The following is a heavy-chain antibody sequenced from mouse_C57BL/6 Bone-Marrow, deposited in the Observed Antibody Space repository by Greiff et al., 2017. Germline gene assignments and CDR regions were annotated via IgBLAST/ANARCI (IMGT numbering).Heavy chain of an antibody. CDR2: IRSKSSNYAT. V-gene: IGHV10-3*01. J-gene: IGHJ2*01. CDR1: GFTFNTYA. Sequence: EVMLVESGGGLVQPKGSLKLSCAASGFTFNTYAMHWVRQAPGKGLEWVARIRSKSSNYATYYADSVKDRFTISRDDSQSMLYLQMNNLKTEDAAMYYCVREGYDCTVNYFDYWGQGTTLTVSS. CDR3: VREGYDCTVNYFDY. D-gene: IGHD2-4*01.